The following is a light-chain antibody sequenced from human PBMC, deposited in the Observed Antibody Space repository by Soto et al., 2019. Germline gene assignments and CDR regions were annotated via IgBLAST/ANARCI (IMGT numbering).Light chain of an antibody. Sequence: QSVLTQPASVSGSPGQSITISCTGTRRDVGRSNYVSWYQQHPGKAPKLLIYEVTYRPSGVSTRFSASKSGSTASLTISGIQAEDEADYYCSSYSTTSSPHVLFGGGTKLTVL. CDR2: EVT. CDR3: SSYSTTSSPHVL. J-gene: IGLJ2*01. CDR1: RRDVGRSNY. V-gene: IGLV2-14*01.